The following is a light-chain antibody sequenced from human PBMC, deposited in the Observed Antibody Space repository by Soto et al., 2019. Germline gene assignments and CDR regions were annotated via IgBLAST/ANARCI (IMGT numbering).Light chain of an antibody. J-gene: IGLJ3*02. CDR1: RPNIGSNF. Sequence: QSLLTQPPSVSATPGQRVTISCSGSRPNIGSNFVYWYQQFPGTPPRLLIYTNNQRPSGVPGRFSGSKSGTSASLTISGPRSEDEADYYCAAWDDDLIGTVFGGGTKVTVL. CDR2: TNN. V-gene: IGLV1-47*01. CDR3: AAWDDDLIGTV.